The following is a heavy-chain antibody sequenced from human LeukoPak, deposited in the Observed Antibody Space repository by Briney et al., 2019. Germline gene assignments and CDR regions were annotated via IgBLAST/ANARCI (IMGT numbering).Heavy chain of an antibody. CDR1: GFTFSNAW. D-gene: IGHD2-8*01. J-gene: IGHJ1*01. CDR2: IKSKTDGGTT. Sequence: PGGSLRLSCAASGFTFSNAWMSWVRQAPGKGLEWVGRIKSKTDGGTTDYAAPVKGRFTISRDDSKNTLYLQMNSLRAADTAVYYCARANPVLMVSKYFQHWGQGTLVTVSS. CDR3: ARANPVLMVSKYFQH. V-gene: IGHV3-15*01.